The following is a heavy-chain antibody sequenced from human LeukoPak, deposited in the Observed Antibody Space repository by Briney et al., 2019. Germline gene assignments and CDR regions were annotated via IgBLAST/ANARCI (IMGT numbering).Heavy chain of an antibody. CDR2: IWYDGSNK. CDR3: ASIASLQNGYNPADFDY. J-gene: IGHJ4*02. D-gene: IGHD5-24*01. CDR1: GFTFSSYG. V-gene: IGHV3-33*01. Sequence: GGSLRLSCAASGFTFSSYGMHWVRQAPGKGLEWVAVIWYDGSNKYYADSVKGRLTISRDNSKNTLYLQMNSLRAEDTAVYYCASIASLQNGYNPADFDYWGQGTLVTVSS.